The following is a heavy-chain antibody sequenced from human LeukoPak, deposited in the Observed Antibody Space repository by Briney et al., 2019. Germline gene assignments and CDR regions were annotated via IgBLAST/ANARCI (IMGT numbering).Heavy chain of an antibody. D-gene: IGHD6-19*01. CDR1: GFTFSSYW. V-gene: IGHV3-74*01. J-gene: IGHJ4*02. CDR2: VNSDGSST. Sequence: GGSLRLSCAASGFTFSSYWMHWVRQAPGKGLVWVSRVNSDGSSTTYADSVKGRFTISRDNAKNTLHLQMNSLRAEDTAVYYCARRSTQYSSGWYGLDYWGQGTLVTVSS. CDR3: ARRSTQYSSGWYGLDY.